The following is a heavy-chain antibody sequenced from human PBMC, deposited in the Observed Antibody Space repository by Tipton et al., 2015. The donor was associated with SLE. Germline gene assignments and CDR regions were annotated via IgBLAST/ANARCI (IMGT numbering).Heavy chain of an antibody. CDR3: ASRGQSNWPPPHAFDI. Sequence: TLSLTCAVYGGSFSGYYWSWIRQPPGKGLEWIGEINHSGSTNYNPSLKSRVTISVDTSKNQFSLKLSSVTAADPAVYYCASRGQSNWPPPHAFDIWGQGTMVTVSS. CDR2: INHSGST. D-gene: IGHD3-10*01. V-gene: IGHV4-34*01. J-gene: IGHJ3*02. CDR1: GGSFSGYY.